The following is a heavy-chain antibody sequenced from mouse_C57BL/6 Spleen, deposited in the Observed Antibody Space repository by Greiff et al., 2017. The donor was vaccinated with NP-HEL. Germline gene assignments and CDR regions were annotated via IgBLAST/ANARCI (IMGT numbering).Heavy chain of an antibody. V-gene: IGHV10-3*01. Sequence: EVKVVESGGGLVQPKGSLKLSCAASGFTFNTYAMHWVRQAPGKGLEWVARIRSKSSNYATYYADSVKDRFTISRDDSQSMLYLQMNNLKTEDTAMYYCVRRRGNPRDYAMDYWGQGTSVTVSS. CDR2: IRSKSSNYAT. D-gene: IGHD2-1*01. CDR1: GFTFNTYA. J-gene: IGHJ4*01. CDR3: VRRRGNPRDYAMDY.